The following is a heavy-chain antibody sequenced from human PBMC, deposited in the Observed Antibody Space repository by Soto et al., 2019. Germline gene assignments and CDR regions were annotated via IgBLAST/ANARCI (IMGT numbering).Heavy chain of an antibody. D-gene: IGHD2-15*01. V-gene: IGHV3-33*01. CDR1: GFTFSSYG. CDR3: ARDPHSSFDY. Sequence: GGSLRLSCAASGFTFSSYGMHWVRQAPGKGLEWVAVVWYDGSKRYYADSVKGRFTISRDDSKNSLYLQMDSLRAEDTAVYYCARDPHSSFDYWGQGTLVTVSS. CDR2: VWYDGSKR. J-gene: IGHJ4*02.